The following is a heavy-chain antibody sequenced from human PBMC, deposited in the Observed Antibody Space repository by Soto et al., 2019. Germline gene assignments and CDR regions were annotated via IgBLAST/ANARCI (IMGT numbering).Heavy chain of an antibody. D-gene: IGHD3-3*01. CDR3: ARDQSDYDFWSGPIDY. CDR1: GFTFSSYA. CDR2: ISYDGSNK. V-gene: IGHV3-30-3*01. Sequence: QVQLVESGGGVVQPGRSLRLSCAASGFTFSSYAMHWVRQAPGKGLEGVAVISYDGSNKYYADSVKGRFTISRDNSKNTLYLQMNSLRAEDTVVYYCARDQSDYDFWSGPIDYWGQGTLVTVSS. J-gene: IGHJ4*02.